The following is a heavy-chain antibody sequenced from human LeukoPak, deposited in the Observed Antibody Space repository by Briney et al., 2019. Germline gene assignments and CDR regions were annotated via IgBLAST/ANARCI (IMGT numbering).Heavy chain of an antibody. CDR1: GFTFSDYT. J-gene: IGHJ6*02. D-gene: IGHD5-24*01. CDR3: ARDLREMATTLYYYYGMDV. V-gene: IGHV3-33*08. CDR2: IWYDGSNK. Sequence: GGSLRLSCAASGFTFSDYTMNWVRQAPGKGLEWVAVIWYDGSNKYYADSVKGRFTISRDNSKNTLYLQMNSLRAEDTAVYYCARDLREMATTLYYYYGMDVWGQGTTVTVSS.